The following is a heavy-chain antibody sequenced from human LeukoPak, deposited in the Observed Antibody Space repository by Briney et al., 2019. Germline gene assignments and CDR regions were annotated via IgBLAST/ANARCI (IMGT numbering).Heavy chain of an antibody. CDR3: AVAATVGWFDP. D-gene: IGHD6-19*01. J-gene: IGHJ5*02. CDR1: GGSISSSSYY. V-gene: IGHV4-39*07. Sequence: SETLSLACTVSGGSISSSSYYWGWIRQPPGKGLEWIGSIYYSGSTYYNPSLKSRVTISVDTSKNQFSLKLSSVTAADTAVYYCAVAATVGWFDPWGQGTLVTVSS. CDR2: IYYSGST.